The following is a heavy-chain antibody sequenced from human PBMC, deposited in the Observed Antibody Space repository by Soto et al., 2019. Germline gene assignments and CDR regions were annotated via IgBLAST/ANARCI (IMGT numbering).Heavy chain of an antibody. D-gene: IGHD2-15*01. Sequence: QLQLQESGPGLVKPSGTLSLTCTVSGVSINSANWWTWVRQSPGKGLEWIGEIYHSGSTNFNPSLKSRVTISVDNPKNQFYLELTSVTAADTAVYYCARYCGGGSCYSGAFDIWGQGTMVTVSS. J-gene: IGHJ3*02. V-gene: IGHV4-4*02. CDR1: GVSINSANW. CDR3: ARYCGGGSCYSGAFDI. CDR2: IYHSGST.